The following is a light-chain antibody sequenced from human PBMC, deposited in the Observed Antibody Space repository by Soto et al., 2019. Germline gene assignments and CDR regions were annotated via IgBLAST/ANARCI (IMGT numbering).Light chain of an antibody. CDR2: EAS. CDR1: QSVSRW. V-gene: IGKV1-5*01. Sequence: DIQMNQSPSTLSASVGDTVTITCRASQSVSRWLNWYQQKPGKAPRLLIYEASNLESGVPMRFSGSGSGTEFVLTITSLQPADSATYYCQQFNSKVWTFGQGTRVEI. J-gene: IGKJ1*01. CDR3: QQFNSKVWT.